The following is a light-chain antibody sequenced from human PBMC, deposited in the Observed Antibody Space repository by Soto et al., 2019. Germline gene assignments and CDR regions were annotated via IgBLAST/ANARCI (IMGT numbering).Light chain of an antibody. CDR1: SSEVGTYNL. V-gene: IGLV2-14*02. J-gene: IGLJ2*01. Sequence: QSALTQPASVSGSPGQSITISCTSSEVGTYNLVSWYQHHPGKAPKLMIYDVSKRPSGVSNRFSGSKSGNTASLTISGLQAEDEADYYCSSYTSSSTYVVFGGGTKLTVL. CDR3: SSYTSSSTYVV. CDR2: DVS.